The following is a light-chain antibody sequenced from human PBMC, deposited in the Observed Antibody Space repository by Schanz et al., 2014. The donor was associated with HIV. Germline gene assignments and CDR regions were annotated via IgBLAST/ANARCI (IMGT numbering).Light chain of an antibody. Sequence: QSVLTQPPSGSAAPRQKGTISCSGSSSNVGNNYVSWDQHLPGPAPKLLNYANNKRPSGIPDRFSGSKSGTSATLGIAGLQTGDEADYYCGTWDSSLSAPVFGGGTKLPV. CDR2: ANN. CDR3: GTWDSSLSAPV. V-gene: IGLV1-51*01. CDR1: SSNVGNNY. J-gene: IGLJ2*01.